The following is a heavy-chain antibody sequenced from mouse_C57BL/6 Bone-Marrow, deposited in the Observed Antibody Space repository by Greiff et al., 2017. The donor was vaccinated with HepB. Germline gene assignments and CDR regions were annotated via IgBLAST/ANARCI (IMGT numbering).Heavy chain of an antibody. J-gene: IGHJ1*03. Sequence: QVQLQQPGAELVKPGASVKLSCKASGYTFTSYWMQWVKQRPGQGLEWIGEIDPSDSYTNYKQKFKGTATLTVDTSSSTAYMPRSSLTSEDSAVYYCARWGGNWYFDVWGTGTTVTVSS. CDR2: IDPSDSYT. CDR1: GYTFTSYW. CDR3: ARWGGNWYFDV. V-gene: IGHV1-50*01.